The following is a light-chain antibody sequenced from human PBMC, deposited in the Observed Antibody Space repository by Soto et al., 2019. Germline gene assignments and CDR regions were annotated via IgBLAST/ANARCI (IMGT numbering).Light chain of an antibody. CDR3: QQYDNWPLT. J-gene: IGKJ4*01. Sequence: EIVMTQSPDTLSVSPGERATLSCRASQSVSSNLAWYQQKSGQTPRLLIYGASTRATDIPVRLSGSGSGTEFTLTISSLQSEDFAVYYCQQYDNWPLTFGGGTKVENK. CDR1: QSVSSN. CDR2: GAS. V-gene: IGKV3-15*01.